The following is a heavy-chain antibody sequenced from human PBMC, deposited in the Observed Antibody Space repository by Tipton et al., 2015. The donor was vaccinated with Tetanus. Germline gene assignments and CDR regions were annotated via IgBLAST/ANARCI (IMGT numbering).Heavy chain of an antibody. CDR1: GASISSGGYF. J-gene: IGHJ4*02. CDR3: ARDPERGALNY. Sequence: LSLTCTVSGASISSGGYFWNWIRHRPGKGLEWVANIKDDGSETYYVDPVKGRFTISRDNARNSLYLQINSLRVDDTADYYCARDPERGALNYWGQGTRVTVSS. CDR2: IKDDGSET. V-gene: IGHV3-7*01. D-gene: IGHD1-26*01.